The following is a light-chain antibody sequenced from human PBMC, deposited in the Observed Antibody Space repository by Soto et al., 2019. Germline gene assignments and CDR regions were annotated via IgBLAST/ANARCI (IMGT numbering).Light chain of an antibody. J-gene: IGKJ2*01. CDR1: QSVSNNY. Sequence: EVVLTQSPGTLSLSPGESATLSCRASQSVSNNYFAWYQQKPGQAPRLLIFGSSDRATGIPDRFSGSGSGTEFTLTISRLEPEDFAVYYCQQYGSSPPYTFGQGTKLEIK. CDR3: QQYGSSPPYT. CDR2: GSS. V-gene: IGKV3-20*01.